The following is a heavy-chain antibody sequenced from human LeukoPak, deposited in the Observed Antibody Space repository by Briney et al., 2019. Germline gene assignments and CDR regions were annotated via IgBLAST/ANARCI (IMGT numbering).Heavy chain of an antibody. CDR2: IYYSGTA. J-gene: IGHJ4*02. Sequence: SETLSLTCTVSGGSIGSGGYYWSWVRQHPEKGLEWIGYIYYSGTAYYNPSLKSRVTMSVDTSKNQFSLKLDSVTAADTAVYYCARFSNDHGVKFDYWGQGTLVTVSS. CDR3: ARFSNDHGVKFDY. V-gene: IGHV4-31*03. CDR1: GGSIGSGGYY. D-gene: IGHD4-17*01.